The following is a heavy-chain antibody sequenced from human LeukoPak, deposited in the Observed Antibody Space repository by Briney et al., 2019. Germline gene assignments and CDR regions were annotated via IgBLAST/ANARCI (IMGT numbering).Heavy chain of an antibody. Sequence: GASVKVSCKASGYTFTSYHISWVRQAPGQGLEWMGWTSAYNGNTNYAQRLQGRVTMTTDTSTSTAYMELRSLRSDDTAVYYCASFVGSGSYLYDYWGQGTLVTVSS. CDR1: GYTFTSYH. CDR2: TSAYNGNT. J-gene: IGHJ4*02. V-gene: IGHV1-18*01. D-gene: IGHD3-10*01. CDR3: ASFVGSGSYLYDY.